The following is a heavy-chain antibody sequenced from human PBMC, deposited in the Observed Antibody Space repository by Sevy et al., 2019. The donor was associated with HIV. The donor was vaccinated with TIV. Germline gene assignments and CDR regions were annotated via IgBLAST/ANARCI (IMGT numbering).Heavy chain of an antibody. D-gene: IGHD3-10*01. CDR2: ISGSGGST. CDR3: AKVGSGIYYEC. Sequence: GGSLRLSCAATGFTFSNYGMSWVRQAPGKGLEWVSSISGSGGSTYYADSMKGRFTISRDNSKNTLYLQMNSLRAEDTAVYYCAKVGSGIYYECWGQGTLVTVSS. V-gene: IGHV3-23*01. CDR1: GFTFSNYG. J-gene: IGHJ4*02.